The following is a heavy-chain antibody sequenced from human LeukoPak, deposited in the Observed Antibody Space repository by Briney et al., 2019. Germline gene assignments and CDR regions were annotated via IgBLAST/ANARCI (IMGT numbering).Heavy chain of an antibody. J-gene: IGHJ4*02. V-gene: IGHV3-30*18. CDR1: GFNVSSYG. CDR2: ISYDGSNK. Sequence: SGGSLRLSCAASGFNVSSYGMHWVRQAPGKGLEWVAVISYDGSNKYYADSVKGRFTISRDNSKNTLYLQMNSLRAEDTAVYYCAKDLYGDYGTSFDYWGQGTLVTVSS. CDR3: AKDLYGDYGTSFDY. D-gene: IGHD4-17*01.